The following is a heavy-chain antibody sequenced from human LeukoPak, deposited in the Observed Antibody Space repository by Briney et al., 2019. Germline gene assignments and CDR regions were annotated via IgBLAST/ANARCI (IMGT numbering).Heavy chain of an antibody. J-gene: IGHJ4*02. D-gene: IGHD1-7*01. CDR3: AKSPPDVHCNYVPLLSDY. CDR2: ISGSGGST. CDR1: GFTFSSYS. V-gene: IGHV3-23*01. Sequence: PGGSLRLSCAASGFTFSSYSMSWVRQAPGKGLEWVSAISGSGGSTYYADSVKGRFTISRDNSKNTLYLQMNSLRAEDTAVYYCAKSPPDVHCNYVPLLSDYWGQGTLVTVSS.